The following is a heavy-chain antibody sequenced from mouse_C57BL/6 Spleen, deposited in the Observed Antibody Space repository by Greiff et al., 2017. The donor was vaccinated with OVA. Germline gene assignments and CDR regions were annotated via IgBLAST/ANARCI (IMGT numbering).Heavy chain of an antibody. V-gene: IGHV1-69*01. D-gene: IGHD1-1*01. J-gene: IGHJ4*01. CDR3: ARWGDGSSPSYAMDY. CDR1: GYPFTSYW. CDR2: IDPSDSYT. Sequence: QVQLKQPGAELVMPGASVKLSCKASGYPFTSYWMHWVKQRPGQGLEWIGEIDPSDSYTNYNQKFKGKSTLTVDKSSITAYMQLNSLTSEYSAVYFCARWGDGSSPSYAMDYWGQGTSVTVSS.